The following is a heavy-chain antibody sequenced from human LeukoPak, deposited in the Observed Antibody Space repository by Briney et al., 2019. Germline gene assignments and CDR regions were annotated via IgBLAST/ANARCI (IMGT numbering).Heavy chain of an antibody. CDR2: ISYEGSNK. D-gene: IGHD3-9*01. CDR1: GFTFSSYG. V-gene: IGHV3-30*18. J-gene: IGHJ3*02. Sequence: GGSLRLSCAASGFTFSSYGMHWVRQAPGKGLEWVADISYEGSNKYYADSVKGRFTISRDNSKNTLHLQMNSLRAEDTAVYYCAKDEYYDILTGYSDAFDIWGQGTMVTVPS. CDR3: AKDEYYDILTGYSDAFDI.